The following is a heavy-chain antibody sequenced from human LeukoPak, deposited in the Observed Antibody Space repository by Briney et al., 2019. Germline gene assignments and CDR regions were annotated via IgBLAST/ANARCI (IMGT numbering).Heavy chain of an antibody. V-gene: IGHV4-39*07. CDR3: ARDSPPAYCSGGSCYFDY. Sequence: SETLSLTCTVSGDSISNSSYYWGWIRQPPGKGLEWIGSIYYSGSTYYNPSLKSRVTISKDTSKNEFSLKLSSVTAADTAVYYCARDSPPAYCSGGSCYFDYWGQGTLVTVSS. CDR2: IYYSGST. J-gene: IGHJ4*02. CDR1: GDSISNSSYY. D-gene: IGHD2-15*01.